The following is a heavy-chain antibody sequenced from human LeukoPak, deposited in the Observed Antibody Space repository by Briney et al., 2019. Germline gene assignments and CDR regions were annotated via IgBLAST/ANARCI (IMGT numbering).Heavy chain of an antibody. Sequence: GGSLRLSCAASGFTFSNYAMSWVRQAPGKGLEWVTVIYSGGSVYSADSVKGRFTISRDYSDNTVYLQMNSLRVEDTAVYYCARGLGTNYGGYCTGGGCPAYWGQGTLVTVSS. J-gene: IGHJ4*02. CDR2: IYSGGSV. V-gene: IGHV3-66*01. CDR1: GFTFSNYA. D-gene: IGHD2-8*02. CDR3: ARGLGTNYGGYCTGGGCPAY.